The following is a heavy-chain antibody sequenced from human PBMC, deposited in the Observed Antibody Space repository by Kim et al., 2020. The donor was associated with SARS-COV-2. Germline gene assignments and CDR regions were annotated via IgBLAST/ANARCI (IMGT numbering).Heavy chain of an antibody. CDR1: GYTFTSYG. CDR2: ISAYNGNT. CDR3: ARAPDSYGYYYYGMDV. J-gene: IGHJ6*02. D-gene: IGHD5-18*01. V-gene: IGHV1-18*01. Sequence: ASVKVSCKASGYTFTSYGISWVRQAPGQGLEWMGWISAYNGNTNYAQKLQGRVTMTTDTSTSTAYTELRSLRSDDTAVYYCARAPDSYGYYYYGMDVWGQGTTVTVSS.